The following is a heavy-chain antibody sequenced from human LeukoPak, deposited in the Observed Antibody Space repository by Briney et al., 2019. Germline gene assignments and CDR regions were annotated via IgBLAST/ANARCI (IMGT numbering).Heavy chain of an antibody. D-gene: IGHD6-13*01. CDR3: ARDPIGSRWPYYFDY. CDR2: INAGNGNT. J-gene: IGHJ4*02. V-gene: IGHV1-3*01. CDR1: GYTFTTYA. Sequence: ASVKVSCKAFGYTFTTYAMHWVRQAPGQRLEWMGWINAGNGNTKYSQKFQARVTITRGTSASTAYMELGSLRSEDTAVYYCARDPIGSRWPYYFDYWGQGTLVTVSS.